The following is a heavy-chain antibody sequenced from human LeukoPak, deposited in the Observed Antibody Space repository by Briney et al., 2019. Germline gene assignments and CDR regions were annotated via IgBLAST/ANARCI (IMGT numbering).Heavy chain of an antibody. Sequence: GGSLRLSCAASGFTFSSYGMHWVRQAPGKGLEWVAFIRYDGSNKYYADSVKGRFTISRDNSKNTLYLQMNSLRAEDTAVYYCARGYCSGGSCQGHPLDYWGQGTLVTVSS. V-gene: IGHV3-30*02. CDR3: ARGYCSGGSCQGHPLDY. CDR1: GFTFSSYG. D-gene: IGHD2-15*01. CDR2: IRYDGSNK. J-gene: IGHJ4*02.